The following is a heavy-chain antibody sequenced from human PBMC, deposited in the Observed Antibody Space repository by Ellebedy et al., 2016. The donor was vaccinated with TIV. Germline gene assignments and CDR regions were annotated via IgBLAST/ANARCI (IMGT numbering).Heavy chain of an antibody. CDR1: GFTFSSYG. CDR3: AKDSHYYDSSGYYT. D-gene: IGHD3-22*01. CDR2: IRSDGSYK. Sequence: GESLKISCAASGFTFSSYGMHWVRQAPGKGLEWMTFIRSDGSYKYSGDSVKGRITVSRDNSKNTLYLEMNRLRAEDTAFYYCAKDSHYYDSSGYYTWGQGALVTVSS. V-gene: IGHV3-30*02. J-gene: IGHJ5*02.